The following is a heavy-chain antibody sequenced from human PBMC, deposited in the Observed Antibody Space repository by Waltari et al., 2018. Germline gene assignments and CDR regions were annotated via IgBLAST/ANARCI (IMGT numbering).Heavy chain of an antibody. CDR2: IIPIFGTA. V-gene: IGHV1-69*01. CDR1: GGTFSSYA. CDR3: ARGGLEGGYSYGYFVY. Sequence: QVQLVQSGAKVKKPGSSVKVSCKASGGTFSSYAISWVRQAPGQGLEWMGGIIPIFGTANYAQKFQGRVTITADESTSTAYMELSSLRSEDTAVYYCARGGLEGGYSYGYFVYWGQGTLVTVSS. J-gene: IGHJ4*02. D-gene: IGHD5-18*01.